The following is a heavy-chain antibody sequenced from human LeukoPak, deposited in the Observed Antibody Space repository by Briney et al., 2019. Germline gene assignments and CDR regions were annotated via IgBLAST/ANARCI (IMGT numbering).Heavy chain of an antibody. CDR1: GGSISSSNYY. D-gene: IGHD3-16*01. J-gene: IGHJ3*02. V-gene: IGHV4-39*07. CDR3: ARARFMITFGGVNDTFDI. Sequence: PSETLSLTCTVSGGSISSSNYYWGWIRQPPGKGLEWIGSIYYSGSTSYNPSLKSRVTISVDTSKNQFSLKLSSVTATDTAVYYCARARFMITFGGVNDTFDIWGQGTMVTVSS. CDR2: IYYSGST.